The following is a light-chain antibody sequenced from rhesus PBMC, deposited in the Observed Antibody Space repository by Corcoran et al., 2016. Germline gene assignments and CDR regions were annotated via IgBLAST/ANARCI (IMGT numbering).Light chain of an antibody. V-gene: IGKV1-21*01. CDR2: NAS. CDR3: PQYHSAPPS. CDR1: QGISRW. J-gene: IGKJ2*01. Sequence: DIQMTQSPSALSAFVGDRVTSTCRASQGISRWLAWYQLKPGKAPKLLIYNASSLQSGVPSRCSGTGAGTDFTLTISSLQPEDFATYYCPQYHSAPPSFGQGTKVVIK.